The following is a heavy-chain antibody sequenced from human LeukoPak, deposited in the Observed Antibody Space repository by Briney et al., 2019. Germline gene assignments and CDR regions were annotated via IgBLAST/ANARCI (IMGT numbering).Heavy chain of an antibody. CDR3: ARDLTTVTKGGGMDV. D-gene: IGHD4-17*01. Sequence: GGSLRLSCAASGFTVSSNYMSWVRQAPGKGLEWVSVIYSSGSTYYADSVKGRFTISRDNSKNTLHLQMNTLRAEDTAVYYCARDLTTVTKGGGMDVWGQGTTVTVSS. V-gene: IGHV3-53*01. J-gene: IGHJ6*02. CDR1: GFTVSSNY. CDR2: IYSSGST.